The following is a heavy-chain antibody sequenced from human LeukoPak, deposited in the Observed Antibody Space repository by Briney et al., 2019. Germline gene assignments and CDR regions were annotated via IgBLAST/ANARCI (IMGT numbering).Heavy chain of an antibody. J-gene: IGHJ4*02. CDR3: GKATAAAGTYDY. CDR1: GFTFSSYW. Sequence: GGSLRLSCAASGFTFSSYWMHWVRQAPGKGLVWVSRINSDGSSTSYADSVKGRFTISRDNAKNTLYLQMNSLRAEDTAVYYCGKATAAAGTYDYWGQGTLVTVSS. V-gene: IGHV3-74*01. D-gene: IGHD6-13*01. CDR2: INSDGSST.